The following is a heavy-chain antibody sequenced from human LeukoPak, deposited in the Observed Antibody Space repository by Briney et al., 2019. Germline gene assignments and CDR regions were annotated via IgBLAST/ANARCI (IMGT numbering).Heavy chain of an antibody. J-gene: IGHJ6*03. CDR2: INHSGST. V-gene: IGHV4-34*01. CDR3: ASRRGYYYYYMGV. Sequence: SETLSLTCAVDGGSFSGYYWSWIRQPPGKGLEWMGEINHSGSTNYNPSLKSRGTISVDTSKNQFSLKLSSVTVADTAVYYCASRRGYYYYYMGVWGKGTTVTVSS. CDR1: GGSFSGYY.